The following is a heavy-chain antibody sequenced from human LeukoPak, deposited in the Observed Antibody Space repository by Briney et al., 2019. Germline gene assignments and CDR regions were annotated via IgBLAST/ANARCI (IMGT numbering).Heavy chain of an antibody. CDR2: IYHSGTT. D-gene: IGHD6-19*01. J-gene: IGHJ4*02. CDR1: GGSISSGSYY. Sequence: SQTLSLTCTVSGGSISSGSYYWGWIRQPPGKGLEWIGSIYHSGTTYYNPSLKSRVTISLDTSKNQFSLKLTSVTASDSAVYYCVSSGWLYYFHYWGQGTLGTVSS. V-gene: IGHV4-39*07. CDR3: VSSGWLYYFHY.